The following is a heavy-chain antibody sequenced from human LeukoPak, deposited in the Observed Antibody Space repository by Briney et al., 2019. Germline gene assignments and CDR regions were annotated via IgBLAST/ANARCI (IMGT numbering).Heavy chain of an antibody. CDR2: MSDDGSEK. V-gene: IGHV3-30-3*01. Sequence: GGSLRLSCTASGFTLSRFAMHWVRQAPGKGLEWLGHMSDDGSEKHYVDSVRGRFTISRDPSKNTLYLEMTSLRTEDTAVYYCAREADSGYYRTVDYWGQGTMVTVS. CDR1: GFTLSRFA. J-gene: IGHJ4*02. CDR3: AREADSGYYRTVDY. D-gene: IGHD2-15*01.